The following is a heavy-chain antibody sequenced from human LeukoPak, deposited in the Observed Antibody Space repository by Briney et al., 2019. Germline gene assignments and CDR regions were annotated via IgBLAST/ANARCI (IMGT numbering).Heavy chain of an antibody. V-gene: IGHV4-39*07. D-gene: IGHD4-17*01. CDR2: IYYSGST. CDR1: GGSIGSTNYY. Sequence: SETLSLTCTVSGGSIGSTNYYWGWIRQPPGKGLEWIGSIYYSGSTYYNPSLKSRVTISVDTSKNQFSLKLSSVTAADTAVYYCARDFRLRSFDYWGQGTLVTVSS. CDR3: ARDFRLRSFDY. J-gene: IGHJ4*02.